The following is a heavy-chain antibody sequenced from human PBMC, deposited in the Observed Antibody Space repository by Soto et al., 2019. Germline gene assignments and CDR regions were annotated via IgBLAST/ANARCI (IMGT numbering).Heavy chain of an antibody. CDR3: ARGLYDYDSSGYFDY. J-gene: IGHJ4*02. CDR1: GFTVSSNY. CDR2: IYSGGST. Sequence: GGSLRLSCAASGFTVSSNYMSWVRQAPGKGLEWVSVIYSGGSTYYADSVKGRFTISRDNSKNTLYLQMNSLRAEDTAVYYCARGLYDYDSSGYFDYWGQGTLVTVSS. V-gene: IGHV3-53*01. D-gene: IGHD3-22*01.